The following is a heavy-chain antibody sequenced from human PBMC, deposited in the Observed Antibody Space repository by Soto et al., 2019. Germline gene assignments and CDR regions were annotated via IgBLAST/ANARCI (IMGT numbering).Heavy chain of an antibody. CDR1: GYTFTGYF. CDR2: INPNSGAT. V-gene: IGHV1-2*02. D-gene: IGHD3-3*01. CDR3: ARGGGTILAPLP. Sequence: QVQLVQSGAEVKKPGASVKVSCKASGYTFTGYFMHWVRQAPGQGLEWMGWINPNSGATKYAQKFQGRVTLSRATSIRTAYMEVTGLRSDDTAVYYGARGGGTILAPLPWGQGTQVTVSS. J-gene: IGHJ5*02.